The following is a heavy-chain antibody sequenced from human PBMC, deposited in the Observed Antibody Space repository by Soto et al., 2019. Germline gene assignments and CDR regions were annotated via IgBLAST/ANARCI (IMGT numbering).Heavy chain of an antibody. CDR3: AKDGGTDGYFGNWFDP. CDR1: GGTFSNYA. V-gene: IGHV1-69*15. Sequence: QVQLVQSGAEVKKPGSSVKVSCKASGGTFSNYAITWVRQAPGQGLEWLGRIITIFGSANFAQKFQGRVTLTADAPTTTAYMELSSLRSDDTAVYYCAKDGGTDGYFGNWFDPWGQGTLVTVAS. J-gene: IGHJ5*02. CDR2: IITIFGSA. D-gene: IGHD5-12*01.